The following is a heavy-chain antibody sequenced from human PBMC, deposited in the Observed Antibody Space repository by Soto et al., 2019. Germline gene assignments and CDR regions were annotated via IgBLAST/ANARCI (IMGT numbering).Heavy chain of an antibody. CDR1: GFTFSNAW. J-gene: IGHJ4*02. CDR3: TTLPGYSASDY. D-gene: IGHD5-12*01. CDR2: IKSKTDGGTT. Sequence: PGGYLRLSCAASGFTFSNAWMSWVRQAPGKGLEWVGRIKSKTDGGTTDYDAPVKGRFTISRDDSKNTLYLQMNSLKTEDTAVYYCTTLPGYSASDYWGQGTLVTVSS. V-gene: IGHV3-15*01.